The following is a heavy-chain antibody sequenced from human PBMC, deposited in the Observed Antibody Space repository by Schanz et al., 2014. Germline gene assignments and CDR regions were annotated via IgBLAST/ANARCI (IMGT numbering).Heavy chain of an antibody. J-gene: IGHJ4*02. D-gene: IGHD1-7*01. V-gene: IGHV3-30*03. Sequence: VQLVESGGDLVKPGGSLRLSCEASGFTFSNYGMNWVRQAPEKGLEWVALISYDGSNKYYADSMKGRFTISRDSSKNTLYLQMNSLRAEDTAVYYCAMGGYQLHQWGQGTLVTVSS. CDR3: AMGGYQLHQ. CDR2: ISYDGSNK. CDR1: GFTFSNYG.